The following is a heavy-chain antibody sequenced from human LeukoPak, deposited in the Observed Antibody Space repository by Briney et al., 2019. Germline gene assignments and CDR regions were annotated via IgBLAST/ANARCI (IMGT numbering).Heavy chain of an antibody. J-gene: IGHJ4*02. CDR3: AKSHLPNAYSGAYYCDY. CDR1: GCTFSYYS. CDR2: IRYDESKK. D-gene: IGHD1-26*01. V-gene: IGHV3-30*02. Sequence: GGSLRLSCAASGCTFSYYSMHWVLQAPGKGLEWVAFIRYDESKKFYGDSVKGRFTISRDNSKNTLYLQMNSLRTEDTAVYYCAKSHLPNAYSGAYYCDYWGQGTLVTVSS.